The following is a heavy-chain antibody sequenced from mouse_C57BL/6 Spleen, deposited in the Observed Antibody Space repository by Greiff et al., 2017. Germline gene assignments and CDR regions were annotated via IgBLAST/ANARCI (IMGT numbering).Heavy chain of an antibody. J-gene: IGHJ2*01. CDR3: ARDRVTRGYFDY. D-gene: IGHD2-2*01. CDR2: ISDGGSYT. Sequence: DVQLVESGGGLVKPGGSLKLSCAASGFTFSSYAMSWVRQTPEKRLEWVATISDGGSYTYYPDNVKGRFTISRDNAKNNLYLQMSHLKSEDTAMYYCARDRVTRGYFDYWGQGTTLTVSS. CDR1: GFTFSSYA. V-gene: IGHV5-4*01.